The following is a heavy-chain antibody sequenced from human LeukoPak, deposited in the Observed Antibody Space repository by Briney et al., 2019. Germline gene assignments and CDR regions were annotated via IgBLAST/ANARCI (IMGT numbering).Heavy chain of an antibody. V-gene: IGHV4-34*01. J-gene: IGHJ4*02. CDR3: ARGNYSKPFDY. CDR1: GGSFSGYY. Sequence: KPSETLSLTCAVYGGSFSGYYWSWIRQPPGKGLEWIGEINHSGSTNYNPSLKSRVTISVDASKNQFSLKLSSVTAADTAVYYCARGNYSKPFDYWGQGTLVTVSS. D-gene: IGHD4-11*01. CDR2: INHSGST.